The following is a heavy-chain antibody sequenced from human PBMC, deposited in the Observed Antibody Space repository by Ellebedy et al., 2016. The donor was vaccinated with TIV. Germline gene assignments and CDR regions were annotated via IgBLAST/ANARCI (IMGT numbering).Heavy chain of an antibody. CDR3: ARVIGSYARDY. D-gene: IGHD1-26*01. CDR1: GYTFTSYY. Sequence: AASVKVSCKASGYTFTSYYIHWVRQAPGQGLEWMGIINPSGGSTTYAQKFQGRVTMTRDTSTSTVYMELSRLRSEDTAVYYCARVIGSYARDYWGQGTLVTVSS. J-gene: IGHJ4*02. V-gene: IGHV1-46*01. CDR2: INPSGGST.